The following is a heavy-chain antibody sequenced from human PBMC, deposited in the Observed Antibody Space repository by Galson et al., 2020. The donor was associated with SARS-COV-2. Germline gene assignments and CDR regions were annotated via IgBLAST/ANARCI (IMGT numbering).Heavy chain of an antibody. V-gene: IGHV3-11*06. CDR1: GFTFSDYY. D-gene: IGHD5-18*01. Sequence: TGGSLRLSCAASGFTFSDYYMSWIRQAPGKGLEWVSYISSSSSYTNYADSVKGRFTISRDNAKNSLYLQMNSLRAEDTAVYYCARDIDASTSWGIQLWLHTMDVWGQGTTVTVSS. J-gene: IGHJ6*02. CDR2: ISSSSSYT. CDR3: ARDIDASTSWGIQLWLHTMDV.